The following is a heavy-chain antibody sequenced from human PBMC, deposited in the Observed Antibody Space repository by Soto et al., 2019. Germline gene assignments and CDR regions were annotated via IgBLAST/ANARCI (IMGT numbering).Heavy chain of an antibody. J-gene: IGHJ4*02. V-gene: IGHV3-30*18. CDR1: GFTFSSYG. Sequence: GGSLRLSCAASGFTFSSYGMHWVRQAPGKGLEWVAVISYDGSNKYYADSVKGRFTISRDNSKNTLYLQMNSLRAEDTAVYYCAKDRVVRYYYDSSGYYCDYWGQGTLVTVSS. CDR3: AKDRVVRYYYDSSGYYCDY. CDR2: ISYDGSNK. D-gene: IGHD3-22*01.